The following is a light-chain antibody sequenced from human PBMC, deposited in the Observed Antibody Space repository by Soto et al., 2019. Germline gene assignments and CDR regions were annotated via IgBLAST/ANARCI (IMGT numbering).Light chain of an antibody. V-gene: IGLV2-14*01. CDR3: STSSSTSTTWV. CDR2: GVS. Sequence: QSALTQPASVSGSPGQSITISCTGTSSDVGSYNYVSWYQQHPGKAPQLMIYGVSNRPSGVSNRFSGSKSGNTASLTISGLQAEDEADYYCSTSSSTSTTWVFGGGTQLTVL. J-gene: IGLJ3*02. CDR1: SSDVGSYNY.